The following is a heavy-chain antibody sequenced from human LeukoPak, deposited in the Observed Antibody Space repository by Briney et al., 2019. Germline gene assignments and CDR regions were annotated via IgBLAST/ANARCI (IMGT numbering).Heavy chain of an antibody. CDR1: GGTFSSYA. V-gene: IGHV1-69*06. D-gene: IGHD6-13*01. CDR3: ARGGYSAGSWYLFHYFDY. CDR2: IIPIFGTA. Sequence: SVKVSCKASGGTFSSYAISWVRQAPGQGLEWMGGIIPIFGTANYAQKFQGRVTITADKSTSTAYMELSSQRSEDTAVYYCARGGYSAGSWYLFHYFDYWGQGTLVTVSS. J-gene: IGHJ4*02.